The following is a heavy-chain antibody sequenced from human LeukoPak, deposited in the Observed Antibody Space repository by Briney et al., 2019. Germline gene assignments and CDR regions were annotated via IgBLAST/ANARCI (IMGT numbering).Heavy chain of an antibody. CDR1: GGSISSGDYY. D-gene: IGHD4-17*01. CDR3: ARDGSTTVPN. V-gene: IGHV4-30-4*08. J-gene: IGHJ4*02. CDR2: IYYSGST. Sequence: SETLSLTCTVSGGSISSGDYYWSWIRHPPGTGLEWIGYIYYSGSTYYNPSLKSRVTISVDTSKNQFSLKLSSVTAADTAVYYCARDGSTTVPNWGQGTLVTVSS.